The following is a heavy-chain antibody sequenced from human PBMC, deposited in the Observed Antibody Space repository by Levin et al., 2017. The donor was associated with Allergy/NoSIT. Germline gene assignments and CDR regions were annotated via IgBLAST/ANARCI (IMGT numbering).Heavy chain of an antibody. V-gene: IGHV2-70*17. J-gene: IGHJ4*02. CDR2: IDWDDEK. CDR1: GFSLSTSAMC. Sequence: SGPTLVKPTQTLTLTCTFSGFSLSTSAMCVSWVRQPPGKAPEWLARIDWDDEKFYSPSLRTRLTISKDTSKNQVVLTMTNMDPVDTATYYCARIISVSGWDYDSWGQGTLVTVSS. D-gene: IGHD6-19*01. CDR3: ARIISVSGWDYDS.